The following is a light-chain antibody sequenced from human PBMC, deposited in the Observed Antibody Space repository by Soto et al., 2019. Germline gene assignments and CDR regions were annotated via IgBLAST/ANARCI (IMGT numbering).Light chain of an antibody. V-gene: IGLV1-44*01. CDR3: AAWDDSLNGVV. CDR2: SDN. CDR1: SSNIGSNS. Sequence: QSVLTQPPSASGTPGQRVTISCSGSSSNIGSNSVNWYQQLPGTAPKVLIYSDNQRPSGVPDRFSGSKSGTSAPLTISGLQSEDEADYYCAAWDDSLNGVVFGGGTKLTVL. J-gene: IGLJ2*01.